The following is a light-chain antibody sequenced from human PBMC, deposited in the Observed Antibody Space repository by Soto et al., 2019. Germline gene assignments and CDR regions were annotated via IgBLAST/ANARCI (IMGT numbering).Light chain of an antibody. Sequence: EIVLTQSPGTLSLSPGERATLSCSASQSVSSSYLAWYQQKPGQAPRLLIYGASSRATGIPDRFSGSGYGTDVPLTIRRLEPEDFAVDYCQQYGSSTPLTFGGGTKVEI. J-gene: IGKJ4*01. V-gene: IGKV3-20*01. CDR1: QSVSSSY. CDR2: GAS. CDR3: QQYGSSTPLT.